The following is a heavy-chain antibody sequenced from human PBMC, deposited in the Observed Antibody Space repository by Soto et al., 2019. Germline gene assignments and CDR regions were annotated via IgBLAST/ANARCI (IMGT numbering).Heavy chain of an antibody. CDR3: ARMESFGSLNWLDP. CDR1: GYTFTNND. J-gene: IGHJ5*02. D-gene: IGHD5-18*01. CDR2: MNPGSGDT. Sequence: AAVKVSCPASGYTFTNNDVSWLRQATGQGLEWMGWMNPGSGDTGYAQKFQGRVTMTRDISIATAYMELNSLTSEDTAIYYCARMESFGSLNWLDPWGKRTRVTVYS. V-gene: IGHV1-8*02.